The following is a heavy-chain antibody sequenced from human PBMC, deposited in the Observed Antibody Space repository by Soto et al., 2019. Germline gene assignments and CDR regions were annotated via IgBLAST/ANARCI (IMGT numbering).Heavy chain of an antibody. Sequence: GESLKISCKGSGYSFTSYWIGWVRQMPGKGLEWMGIIYPGDSDTRYSPSFQGQGTISADKSSSTAYLQWSSLKASDTAMYYCARHGLAYRVRGVIELVGMDVWGQGTTVTVSS. J-gene: IGHJ6*02. CDR1: GYSFTSYW. CDR3: ARHGLAYRVRGVIELVGMDV. V-gene: IGHV5-51*01. CDR2: IYPGDSDT. D-gene: IGHD3-10*01.